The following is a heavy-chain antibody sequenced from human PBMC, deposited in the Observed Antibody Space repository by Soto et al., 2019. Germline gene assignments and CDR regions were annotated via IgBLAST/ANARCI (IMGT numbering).Heavy chain of an antibody. CDR2: INPSGGST. J-gene: IGHJ6*02. V-gene: IGHV1-46*01. CDR1: GYTVTSYY. Sequence: ASVKVSCKASGYTVTSYYMHCVRQAPGQVLEWMGIINPSGGSTSYAQKFQGRVTMTRDTSTSTVYMELSSLRSEDTAVYYCARDLRIIVATTGRDYYYGMDVWGQGTTVTVSS. CDR3: ARDLRIIVATTGRDYYYGMDV. D-gene: IGHD5-12*01.